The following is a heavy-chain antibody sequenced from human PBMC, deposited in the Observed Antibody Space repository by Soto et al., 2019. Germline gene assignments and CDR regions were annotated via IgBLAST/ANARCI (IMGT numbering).Heavy chain of an antibody. CDR2: INAGNGNT. V-gene: IGHV1-3*01. CDR3: ARGGSRYYYYGMDV. D-gene: IGHD1-26*01. Sequence: GSSVKVSCKASGYTFTGYYMHWVRQAPGQRLEWMGWINAGNGNTKYSQKFQGRVTITRDTSASTAYMELSSLRSEDTAVYYCARGGSRYYYYGMDVWGQGTTVTVSS. CDR1: GYTFTGYY. J-gene: IGHJ6*02.